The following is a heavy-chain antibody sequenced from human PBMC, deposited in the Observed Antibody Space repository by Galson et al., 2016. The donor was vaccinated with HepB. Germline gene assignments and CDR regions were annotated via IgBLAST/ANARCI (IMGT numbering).Heavy chain of an antibody. D-gene: IGHD3-10*01. CDR3: ATDAGGGSGSYYRRLDS. V-gene: IGHV4-61*01. Sequence: SETLSLTCTVSGGSVSSGTYYWYWIRQPPGKGLDCIRYISYSGVTNYNPSLKNRVTMSLDTSTNQFSLKLDPLTAADTALYYCATDAGGGSGSYYRRLDSWGQGTLVTVSS. J-gene: IGHJ4*02. CDR1: GGSVSSGTYY. CDR2: ISYSGVT.